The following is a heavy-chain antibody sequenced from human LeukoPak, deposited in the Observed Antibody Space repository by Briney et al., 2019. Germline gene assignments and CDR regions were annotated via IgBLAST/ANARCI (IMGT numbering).Heavy chain of an antibody. Sequence: SETLSLTCTVSGGSMSSSDHFWGWIRQPPGKALEWLASVYYIGSTYYNPSLRSRLSISLDTSKKQLSLKLDSVTAADPAVYYCARHPAYRSGWYWYFDLWGRGTLVTVSS. D-gene: IGHD6-19*01. J-gene: IGHJ2*01. CDR1: GGSMSSSDHF. CDR2: VYYIGST. V-gene: IGHV4-39*01. CDR3: ARHPAYRSGWYWYFDL.